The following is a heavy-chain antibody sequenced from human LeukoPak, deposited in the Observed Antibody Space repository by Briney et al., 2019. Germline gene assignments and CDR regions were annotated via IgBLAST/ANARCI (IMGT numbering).Heavy chain of an antibody. J-gene: IGHJ5*02. CDR1: GFTFSSYA. V-gene: IGHV4-59*01. CDR3: ARGCSAGTPHNWFDP. D-gene: IGHD6-13*01. Sequence: GSLRLSCAASGFTFSSYAMSWVRQAPGKGLEGIGYIYYSGSTNYNPSLKSRVTISVDTSKNQFSLKLSSVTAADTAVYYCARGCSAGTPHNWFDPWGQGTLVTVSS. CDR2: IYYSGST.